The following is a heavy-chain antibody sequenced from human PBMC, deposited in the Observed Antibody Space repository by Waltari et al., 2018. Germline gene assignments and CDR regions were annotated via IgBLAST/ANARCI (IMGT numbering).Heavy chain of an antibody. Sequence: QVHLVQSGPEVKKPGASVKVSCKTSGYIFNDYYMHWVRQAPGQGLEFMGWINPNGWATFYAPKFRDRVTITTDASISTVYMHLTSLRSDDTALYYCARLSEFWGQGTLITVSS. CDR1: GYIFNDYY. J-gene: IGHJ1*01. V-gene: IGHV1-2*02. CDR3: ARLSEF. CDR2: INPNGWAT.